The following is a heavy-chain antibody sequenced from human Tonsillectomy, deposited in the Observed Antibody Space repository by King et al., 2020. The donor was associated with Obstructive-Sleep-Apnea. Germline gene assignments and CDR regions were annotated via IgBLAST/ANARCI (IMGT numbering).Heavy chain of an antibody. V-gene: IGHV3-21*01. J-gene: IGHJ4*02. CDR3: VRRDFGARPLDY. Sequence: VQLVESGGGLVKPGGSLRLSCVASGFTFSKYNINWVRQAPGKGLEWVASISSGSTYIYYADSVKGRFTISRDNAKNSVYLHLSSLRADDTAVYSCVRRDFGARPLDYWGQGALVTVSS. CDR1: GFTFSKYN. D-gene: IGHD1-14*01. CDR2: ISSGSTYI.